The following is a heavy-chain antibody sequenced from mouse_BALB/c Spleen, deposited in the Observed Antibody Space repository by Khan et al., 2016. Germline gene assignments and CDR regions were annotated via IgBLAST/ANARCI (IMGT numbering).Heavy chain of an antibody. Sequence: QIQLVQSGPELKKPGETVKISCKASGYTFTNYGMNWVKQAPGKGLKWMGWINTYTGEPTYADDFKGRFAFSLETSASTAYLQLNNLTNEDMATYLCASEYDGGGFAYWGQGTLVTVSA. J-gene: IGHJ3*01. CDR3: ASEYDGGGFAY. V-gene: IGHV9-1*02. CDR2: INTYTGEP. D-gene: IGHD2-4*01. CDR1: GYTFTNYG.